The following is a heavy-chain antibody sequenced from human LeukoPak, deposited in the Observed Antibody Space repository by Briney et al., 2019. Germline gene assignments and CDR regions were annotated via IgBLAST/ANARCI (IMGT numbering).Heavy chain of an antibody. D-gene: IGHD5-18*01. V-gene: IGHV4-61*02. Sequence: TSETLSLTCTVSGGSISSGSYYWSWIRQPAGKGLEWIGRIYTTGSTNYNPSLKSRVTISVDTSKNQFSLKLNSVTAADTAVYYCASNKFGYSYGDYYYYYMDVWGEGTTVTVSS. CDR1: GGSISSGSYY. CDR2: IYTTGST. J-gene: IGHJ6*03. CDR3: ASNKFGYSYGDYYYYYMDV.